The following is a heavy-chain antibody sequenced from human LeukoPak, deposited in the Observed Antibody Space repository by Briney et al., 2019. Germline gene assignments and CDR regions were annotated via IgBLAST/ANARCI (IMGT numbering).Heavy chain of an antibody. J-gene: IGHJ6*02. V-gene: IGHV2-26*01. CDR2: IFSNDEI. Sequence: SGPVLVKPTETLTLTCTVSGFSINNARMGVSWIRQPPGKALEWLAHIFSNDEISYRTSLESRLTISKDTSKSQVILTMTNMGPVDTATYYCGRIRREVGLSRGVYGMDVWGQGTTVTVSS. CDR3: GRIRREVGLSRGVYGMDV. D-gene: IGHD2-8*01. CDR1: GFSINNARMG.